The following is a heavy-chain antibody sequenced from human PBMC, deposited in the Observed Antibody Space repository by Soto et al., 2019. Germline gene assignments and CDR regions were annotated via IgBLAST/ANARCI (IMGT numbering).Heavy chain of an antibody. CDR1: GGSISRSTYY. CDR2: IYSSGST. D-gene: IGHD3-22*01. J-gene: IGHJ3*01. V-gene: IGHV4-39*01. Sequence: PSETLSLTCTVSGGSISRSTYYWGWLRQPPGKGLEGIGSIYSSGSTYYHPSLKSRVTISVDTSKNQFFLRLSSVTAAAAAVYYCATPVTSGYQALEVWGQGTMVTVSS. CDR3: ATPVTSGYQALEV.